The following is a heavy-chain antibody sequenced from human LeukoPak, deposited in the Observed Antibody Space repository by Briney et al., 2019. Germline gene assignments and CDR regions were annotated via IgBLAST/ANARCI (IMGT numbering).Heavy chain of an antibody. Sequence: PGGSLRLSCAASDFTFSTYGMSWVRQAPGKGLEWVSGISYSGSSTYYADSVKGRFTISRDNSKNTVYLQMNSLRAEDTAVYYCEKQAWWSGYFYFLPFDYWGQGTLVTVSS. CDR1: DFTFSTYG. CDR3: EKQAWWSGYFYFLPFDY. CDR2: ISYSGSST. D-gene: IGHD3-3*01. V-gene: IGHV3-23*01. J-gene: IGHJ4*02.